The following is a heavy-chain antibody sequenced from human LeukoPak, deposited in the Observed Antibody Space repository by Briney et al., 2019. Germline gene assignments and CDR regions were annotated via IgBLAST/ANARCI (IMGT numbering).Heavy chain of an antibody. J-gene: IGHJ6*03. CDR1: GGSFSGYY. CDR2: INHSGST. CDR3: ARGRVCSGGSCYLHYYYYMDV. V-gene: IGHV4-34*01. Sequence: PSETLSLTCAVYGGSFSGYYWSWIRQPPGKGLEWIGEINHSGSTNYNPSLKSRVTISVDTSKNQFSLKLSSVTAADTAVYYCARGRVCSGGSCYLHYYYYMDVWGKGTTVTVSS. D-gene: IGHD2-15*01.